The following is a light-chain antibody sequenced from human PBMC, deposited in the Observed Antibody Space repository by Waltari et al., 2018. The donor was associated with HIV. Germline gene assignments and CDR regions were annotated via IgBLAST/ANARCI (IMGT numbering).Light chain of an antibody. CDR1: SVVSYY. Sequence: SSALAQYPAVSVALGQTVRITCQGDSVVSYYAIWYQQKPGQAPALVVYGENNRPSGIPDRFSGSRSGNTASLTIAGAQTEDEADYYCNSRDSSGHWFFGGGTKVTVL. V-gene: IGLV3-19*01. CDR3: NSRDSSGHWF. CDR2: GEN. J-gene: IGLJ3*02.